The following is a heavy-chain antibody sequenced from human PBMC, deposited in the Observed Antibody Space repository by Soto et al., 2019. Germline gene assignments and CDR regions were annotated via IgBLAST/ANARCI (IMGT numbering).Heavy chain of an antibody. CDR1: GFTFDDYA. CDR2: ISWNSGNI. Sequence: GGSLRLSCAASGFTFDDYAMLWVRQAPGKGLEWVSGISWNSGNIGYADSVKGRFTISRDNAKNSLSLQMNSLRPEDTALYYCAKDVDSGLRDGFDIWGQGTMVTVSS. V-gene: IGHV3-9*01. CDR3: AKDVDSGLRDGFDI. J-gene: IGHJ3*02.